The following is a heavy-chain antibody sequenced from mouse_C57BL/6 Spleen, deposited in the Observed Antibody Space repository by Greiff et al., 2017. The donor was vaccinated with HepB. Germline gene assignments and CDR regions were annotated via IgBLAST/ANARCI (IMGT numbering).Heavy chain of an antibody. CDR3: ARNYGSSYDWYFDV. CDR1: GYTFTDYN. D-gene: IGHD1-1*01. Sequence: EVQLQQSGPELVKPGASVKIPCKASGYTFTDYNMDWVKQSHGKSLEWIGDINPNNGGTIYNQKFKGKATLTVDKSSSTAYMELRSLTSEDTAVYYGARNYGSSYDWYFDVWGTGTTVTVSS. J-gene: IGHJ1*03. V-gene: IGHV1-18*01. CDR2: INPNNGGT.